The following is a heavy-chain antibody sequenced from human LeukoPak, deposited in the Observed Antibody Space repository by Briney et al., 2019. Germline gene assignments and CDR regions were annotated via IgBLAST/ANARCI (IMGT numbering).Heavy chain of an antibody. CDR2: IRQDGNEK. V-gene: IGHV3-7*03. Sequence: PGGSLRLSCAASGFTFSSSWMSWVRRAPGKGLEWVANIRQDGNEKYFADSVKGRFTISRDNAKNSLFLQINSPRAEDTAVYYCARDRTGAGLDYWGQGTLVTVSS. CDR3: ARDRTGAGLDY. J-gene: IGHJ4*02. D-gene: IGHD1-14*01. CDR1: GFTFSSSW.